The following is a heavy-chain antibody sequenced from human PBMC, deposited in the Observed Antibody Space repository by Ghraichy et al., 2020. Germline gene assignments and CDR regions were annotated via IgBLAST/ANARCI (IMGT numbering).Heavy chain of an antibody. D-gene: IGHD5-18*01. CDR1: GFTFSSYW. CDR2: INNDESST. J-gene: IGHJ4*02. CDR3: ARAGYSYCIYYFDY. V-gene: IGHV3-74*01. Sequence: GGSLRLSCAASGFTFSSYWMHWVRQAPGKGLVWVSRINNDESSTSYADSVKGRFTISRDNAKNTLYLQMNSLRAEDTAVYYCARAGYSYCIYYFDYWGQGTLVTVSS.